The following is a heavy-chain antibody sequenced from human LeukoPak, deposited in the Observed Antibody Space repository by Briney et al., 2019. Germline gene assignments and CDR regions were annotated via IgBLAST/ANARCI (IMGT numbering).Heavy chain of an antibody. J-gene: IGHJ4*02. D-gene: IGHD2-15*01. CDR2: IVPDTGGA. V-gene: IGHV1-2*02. CDR3: STEDKYCSGANCGKY. Sequence: GASVTVSCKTSGYTLTNYYVHWVRQAPGQGLEWMGYIVPDTGGADYDQKFQGRVTMTRDKSISTVYMELSSLTSDDTAVYYCSTEDKYCSGANCGKYWGQGTLVTVSS. CDR1: GYTLTNYY.